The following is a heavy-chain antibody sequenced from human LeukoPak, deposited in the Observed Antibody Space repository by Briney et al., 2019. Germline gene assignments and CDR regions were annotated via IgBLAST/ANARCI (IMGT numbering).Heavy chain of an antibody. D-gene: IGHD6-19*01. V-gene: IGHV3-21*01. CDR1: GFTFSSYS. J-gene: IGHJ4*02. Sequence: GGSLRLSCAASGFTFSSYSMNWVRQAPGEGLEWVSSISSSSSYIYYADSVKGRFTISRDNAKNSLYLQMNSLRAEETAVYYCARDRYSSGWQGGFDYWGQGTLVTVSS. CDR2: ISSSSSYI. CDR3: ARDRYSSGWQGGFDY.